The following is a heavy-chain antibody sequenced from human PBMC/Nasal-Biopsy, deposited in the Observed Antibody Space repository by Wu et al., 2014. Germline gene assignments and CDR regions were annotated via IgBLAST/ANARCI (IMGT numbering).Heavy chain of an antibody. CDR1: GFSLSTSGMC. CDR3: AHSAPTYYYGPGNDYPFDL. CDR2: IDWDDDK. D-gene: IGHD3-10*01. Sequence: LVKPTQTLTLTCTFSGFSLSTSGMCVSWIRQSPGKALEWLALIDWDDDKRYSPSLKSRLTITKDTSRNQVVLTMTNMEPVDTATYYCAHSAPTYYYGPGNDYPFDLWGQGTLVSVSS. J-gene: IGHJ4*02. V-gene: IGHV2-5*08.